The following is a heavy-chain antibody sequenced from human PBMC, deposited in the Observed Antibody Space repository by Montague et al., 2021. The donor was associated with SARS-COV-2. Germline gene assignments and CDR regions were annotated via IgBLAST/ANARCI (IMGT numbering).Heavy chain of an antibody. J-gene: IGHJ4*02. Sequence: TLSLTCTVSGGSISSDCYYWSWMPPDKGMGRNGIMYNSYSGGNNHNLSLKSRVTISVDTSKNQFSLKLITVTAADTDVYYCAKEEVRGALFDYWGQGTLVTVSS. CDR1: GGSISSDCYY. CDR3: AKEEVRGALFDY. V-gene: IGHV4-31*03. CDR2: NSYSGGN.